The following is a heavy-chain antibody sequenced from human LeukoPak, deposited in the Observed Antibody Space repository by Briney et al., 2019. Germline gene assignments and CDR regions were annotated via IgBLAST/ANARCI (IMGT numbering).Heavy chain of an antibody. D-gene: IGHD3-16*02. CDR3: ARGETYRRWFDP. V-gene: IGHV1-8*02. J-gene: IGHJ5*02. CDR1: GYTFTSYY. Sequence: GASVKVSCKASGYTFTSYYMHWVRQATGQGLEWMGWMNPNSGNTGYAQKFQGRVTMTRNTSISTAYMELSSLRSEDTAVYYCARGETYRRWFDPWGQGTLVTVSS. CDR2: MNPNSGNT.